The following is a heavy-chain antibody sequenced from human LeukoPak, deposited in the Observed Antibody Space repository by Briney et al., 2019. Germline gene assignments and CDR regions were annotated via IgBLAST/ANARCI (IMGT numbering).Heavy chain of an antibody. CDR2: LSSSSSTI. Sequence: GGSLRPSCAASGFTFSSYSMNWVRQAPGKGLEWVSYLSSSSSTIYYADSVKGRFTISRDNAKNSLYLQMNSLRAEDTAVYYCAIDLGGYDSDYRGQGTLVTVCS. V-gene: IGHV3-48*04. J-gene: IGHJ4*02. D-gene: IGHD5-12*01. CDR1: GFTFSSYS. CDR3: AIDLGGYDSDY.